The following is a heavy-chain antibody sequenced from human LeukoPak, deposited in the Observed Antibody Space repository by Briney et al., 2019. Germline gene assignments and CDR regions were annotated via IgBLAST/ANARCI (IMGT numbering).Heavy chain of an antibody. CDR1: GYTFTGYY. CDR3: ARGRGVVVPAAPTGDPFDI. V-gene: IGHV1-46*01. Sequence: ASVKVSCKASGYTFTGYYIHWVRQAPGQGLEWMGIINASGGSTSYAQKFQGRVTMTRDTSTSTVYMELSSLTSEDTAVYYCARGRGVVVPAAPTGDPFDIWGQGTMVTVSS. CDR2: INASGGST. J-gene: IGHJ3*02. D-gene: IGHD2-2*01.